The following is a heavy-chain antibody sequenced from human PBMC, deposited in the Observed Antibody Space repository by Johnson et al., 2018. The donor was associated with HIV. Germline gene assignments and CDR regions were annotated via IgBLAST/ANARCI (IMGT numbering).Heavy chain of an antibody. CDR2: IYSGGST. Sequence: VQLVESGGGLVKPGGSLRLSCAASGFTVSSNYMSWVRQAPGKVLEWVSVIYSGGSTYYADSVQGRFTISGDNSKNTLYLQMNSLRAEDTGVYYCARWGWKDRRNAFDSWGQGTMVTVSS. J-gene: IGHJ3*02. CDR3: ARWGWKDRRNAFDS. V-gene: IGHV3-66*02. D-gene: IGHD2-15*01. CDR1: GFTVSSNY.